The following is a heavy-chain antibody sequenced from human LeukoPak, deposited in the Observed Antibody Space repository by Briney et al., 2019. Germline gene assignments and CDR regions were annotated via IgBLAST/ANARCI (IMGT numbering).Heavy chain of an antibody. J-gene: IGHJ5*02. Sequence: ASVKASCKASGYTFTGYYMHWVRQAPGQGLEWMGWINPNSGGTNYAQKFQGRVTMTRDTSISTAYMELSRLRSDDTAVYYCARVEGGQYYYDSSGPFDPWGQGTLVTVSS. V-gene: IGHV1-2*02. CDR1: GYTFTGYY. CDR2: INPNSGGT. D-gene: IGHD3-22*01. CDR3: ARVEGGQYYYDSSGPFDP.